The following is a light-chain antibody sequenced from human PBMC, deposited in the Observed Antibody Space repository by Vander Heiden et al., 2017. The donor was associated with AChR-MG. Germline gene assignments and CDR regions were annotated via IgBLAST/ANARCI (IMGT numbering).Light chain of an antibody. CDR1: QSVSNN. V-gene: IGKV3-15*01. J-gene: IGKJ1*01. CDR3: QQYNDWPLT. Sequence: EIVMMQSPATLSVSPGERATLSCRASQSVSNNLAWFQVRPGQAPRLLIYGPSTRASNIPARFSGSGSRTEFTLTISGLQSEDFAFYYCQQYNDWPLTFGQGTKVDFK. CDR2: GPS.